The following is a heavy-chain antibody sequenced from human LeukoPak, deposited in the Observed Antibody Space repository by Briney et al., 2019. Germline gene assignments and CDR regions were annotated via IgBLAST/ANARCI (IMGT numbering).Heavy chain of an antibody. CDR3: ASTSGYSSGWIDY. V-gene: IGHV4-34*01. CDR1: GGSFSGYY. CDR2: INHSGST. D-gene: IGHD6-19*01. Sequence: SETLSLTCAVYGGSFSGYYWSWIRQPPGKGLEWIGEINHSGSTNYNPSLKSRVTISVDTSKNQFSQKLSSVTAADTAVYYCASTSGYSSGWIDYRGQGTLVTVSS. J-gene: IGHJ4*02.